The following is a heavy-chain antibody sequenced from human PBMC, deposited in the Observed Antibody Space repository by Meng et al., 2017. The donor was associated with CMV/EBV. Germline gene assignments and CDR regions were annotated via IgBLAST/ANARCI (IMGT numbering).Heavy chain of an antibody. CDR1: GGTFSSYA. J-gene: IGHJ6*02. CDR3: ARGKDIVVVVAATRGYYYGMDV. Sequence: SVKVSCKASGGTFSSYAISWVRQAPGQGLEWMGGIIPIFGTANYAQKFQGRVTITTDESTSTAYMELSSLRSEDTAVYYCARGKDIVVVVAATRGYYYGMDVWGQGTTLTVS. D-gene: IGHD2-15*01. V-gene: IGHV1-69*05. CDR2: IIPIFGTA.